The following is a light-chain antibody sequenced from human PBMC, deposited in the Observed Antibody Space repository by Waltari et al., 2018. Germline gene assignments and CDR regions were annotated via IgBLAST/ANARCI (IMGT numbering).Light chain of an antibody. CDR1: QGISKS. J-gene: IGKJ2*01. V-gene: IGKV1-NL1*01. CDR2: VAS. CDR3: QQYLFTPYT. Sequence: DIQMTQSPSSLSASVGDRVTITCRASQGISKSLAWYQQKPGKAPKLLLSVASRLESGVPSRFTGSGSGTDYTLTISSLQPEDFATYYCQQYLFTPYTFGQGTKLEI.